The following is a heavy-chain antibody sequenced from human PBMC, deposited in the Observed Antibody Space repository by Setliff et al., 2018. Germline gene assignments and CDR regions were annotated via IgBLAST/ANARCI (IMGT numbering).Heavy chain of an antibody. V-gene: IGHV1-2*02. D-gene: IGHD1-26*01. Sequence: GASVKVSCKTSGYTFTDYHLHWVRQAPGQGLEWMGWIDPKSGATRYAQKFQGRVTLTRDTSITTPYMEVSILTSDDTAVYYCAKDGPRGTYCQHWGQGTQVT. CDR2: IDPKSGAT. CDR1: GYTFTDYH. CDR3: AKDGPRGTYCQH. J-gene: IGHJ4*01.